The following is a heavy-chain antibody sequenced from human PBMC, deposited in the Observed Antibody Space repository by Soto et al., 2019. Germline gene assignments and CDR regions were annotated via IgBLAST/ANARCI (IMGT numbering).Heavy chain of an antibody. J-gene: IGHJ5*02. CDR1: GFTFSSYW. CDR3: APSALTPINWFDP. D-gene: IGHD2-2*01. Sequence: EVQLVESGGGLVQPGGSLRLSCAASGFTFSSYWMSWVRQAPGKGLEWVANIKQDGSEKYYVDSVKGRFTISRDNAKNSLYLQMNSLRAEDTAVYYCAPSALTPINWFDPWGQGTLVTVSS. V-gene: IGHV3-7*05. CDR2: IKQDGSEK.